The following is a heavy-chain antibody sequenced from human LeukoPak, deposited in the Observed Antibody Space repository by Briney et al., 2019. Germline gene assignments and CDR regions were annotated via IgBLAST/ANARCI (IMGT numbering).Heavy chain of an antibody. V-gene: IGHV3-53*01. CDR3: ARDLLEAVAGTVYSYYMDV. D-gene: IGHD6-19*01. J-gene: IGHJ6*03. CDR2: IYSGGST. Sequence: GGSLRLSCAASGFAVSSNYMSWVRQAPGKGLEWVSVIYSGGSTYYADSVKGRFTISRDNSKNTLYLQMNSLRAEDTAVYYCARDLLEAVAGTVYSYYMDVWGKGTTVTVSS. CDR1: GFAVSSNY.